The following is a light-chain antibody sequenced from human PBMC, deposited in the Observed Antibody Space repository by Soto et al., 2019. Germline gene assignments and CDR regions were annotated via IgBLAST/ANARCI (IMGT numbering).Light chain of an antibody. CDR3: LQHHSYPRT. CDR2: GAS. CDR1: QGVRNN. Sequence: DIQIPQSPSYLFASVGDRVTITCRASQGVRNNLGSYQQRPGEAPKRLIYGASSLQRVVPARFSGSGSGTEFPLTISRLPPEDSATYYRLQHHSYPRTFGQGTKLEIK. J-gene: IGKJ1*01. V-gene: IGKV1-17*01.